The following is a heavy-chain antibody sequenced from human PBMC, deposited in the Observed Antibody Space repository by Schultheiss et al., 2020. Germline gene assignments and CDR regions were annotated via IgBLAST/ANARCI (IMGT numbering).Heavy chain of an antibody. D-gene: IGHD2-21*02. J-gene: IGHJ4*02. V-gene: IGHV4-31*03. Sequence: SQTLSLTCTVSGGSISSGGYYWSWIRQHPGKGLEWIGYIYYSGSTYYNPSLKSRVTISVDTSKNQFSLKLSSVTAADTAVYYCARGVVTATPFDYWGQGTLVTVSS. CDR3: ARGVVTATPFDY. CDR1: GGSISSGGYY. CDR2: IYYSGST.